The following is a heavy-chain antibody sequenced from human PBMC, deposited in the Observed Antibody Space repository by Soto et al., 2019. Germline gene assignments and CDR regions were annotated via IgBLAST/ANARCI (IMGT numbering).Heavy chain of an antibody. CDR3: AKDQGSSWSEIDY. V-gene: IGHV3-23*01. J-gene: IGHJ4*02. D-gene: IGHD6-13*01. CDR1: GFTFSNYA. Sequence: EVQLLESGGGLVQPGGSLRLSCAASGFTFSNYAVTWVRQAPGKGLEGVSTISGSGGSTYYADSVKGRFTISRDNSKNTLYLQMNNLRAEDTAVYYCAKDQGSSWSEIDYWGQGTLVTVSS. CDR2: ISGSGGST.